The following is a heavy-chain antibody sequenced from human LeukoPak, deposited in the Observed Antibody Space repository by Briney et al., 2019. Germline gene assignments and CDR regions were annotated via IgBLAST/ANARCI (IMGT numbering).Heavy chain of an antibody. CDR2: INHSGST. D-gene: IGHD2-2*02. V-gene: IGHV4-34*01. CDR3: AGRARGGKYQLLYRRYNWFDP. Sequence: PSETLSLTSAVYGGSFSGYYWSWIRQPPGKGLDWIGEINHSGSTNYNPSLLSRVSISVDTSKNQFSLKLSSVTAADTAVYYCAGRARGGKYQLLYRRYNWFDPWGQGTLVTVSS. CDR1: GGSFSGYY. J-gene: IGHJ5*02.